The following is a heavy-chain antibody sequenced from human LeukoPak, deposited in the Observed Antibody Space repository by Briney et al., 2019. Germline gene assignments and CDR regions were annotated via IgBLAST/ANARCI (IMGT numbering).Heavy chain of an antibody. CDR2: ISSSSSYI. CDR3: ARDRRYYGSGSYQPVDY. Sequence: GGSLRLSCAASGFTFGSYSMNWVRQAPGKGLEWVSSISSSSSYIYYADSVKGRFTISRDNAKNSLYLQMNSLRAEDTAVYYCARDRRYYGSGSYQPVDYWGQGTLVTVSS. J-gene: IGHJ4*02. CDR1: GFTFGSYS. V-gene: IGHV3-21*01. D-gene: IGHD3-10*01.